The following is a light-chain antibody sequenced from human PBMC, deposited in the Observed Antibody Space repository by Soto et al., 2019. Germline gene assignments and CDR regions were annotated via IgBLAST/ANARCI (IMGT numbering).Light chain of an antibody. V-gene: IGKV3-20*01. CDR2: DAS. J-gene: IGKJ4*01. Sequence: IVLTQSPGTLSLSPLERATLSFMASQSVSSTYSGWYQQKPGQAPRLLIYDASSRATGIPDRFSGGGSGTDFTLTISRLEPEDFAVYYCQQFSSYPLTFGGGTKVDIK. CDR1: QSVSSTY. CDR3: QQFSSYPLT.